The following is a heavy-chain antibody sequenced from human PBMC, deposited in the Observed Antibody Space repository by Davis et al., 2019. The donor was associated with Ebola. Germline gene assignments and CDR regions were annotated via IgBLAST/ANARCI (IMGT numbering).Heavy chain of an antibody. CDR1: GFSFNKYD. D-gene: IGHD2-8*01. CDR2: ITGSGGRT. CDR3: ASLGGVIDY. J-gene: IGHJ4*02. V-gene: IGHV3-23*01. Sequence: PGGSLRLSCAASGFSFNKYDMTWVRQAPGKGLEWVSLITGSGGRTNYADPVRGRFTISRDNSKNTLYLQMNSLRADDTAVYYCASLGGVIDYWGQGTLVTVSS.